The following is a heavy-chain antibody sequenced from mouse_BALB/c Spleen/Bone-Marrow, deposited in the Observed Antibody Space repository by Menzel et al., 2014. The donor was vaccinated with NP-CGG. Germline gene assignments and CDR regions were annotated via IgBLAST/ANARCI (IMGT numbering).Heavy chain of an antibody. Sequence: EVQLQQSGAELVKPGASVKLPCTASGFNIKDTYMHWVKQRPEQGLEWIGRIDPANGNTKYDPKFQGKATITADTSSNTAHLHLSSLTSEDTAVYYCANDWFAYWGQGTLVTVSA. D-gene: IGHD2-3*01. CDR2: IDPANGNT. CDR3: ANDWFAY. CDR1: GFNIKDTY. V-gene: IGHV14-3*02. J-gene: IGHJ3*01.